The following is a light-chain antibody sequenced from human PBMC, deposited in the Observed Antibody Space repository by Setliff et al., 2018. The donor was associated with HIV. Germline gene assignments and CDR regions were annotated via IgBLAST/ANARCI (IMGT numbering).Light chain of an antibody. CDR1: SSDVGGYDY. Sequence: QSVLTQPASVSGSPGQSITISCTGTSSDVGGYDYVSWYQQHPGKAPKLMLYEITNRPSGVSDRFSGSKSGDTASLTISGLQAEDEADYYCCSYAGSYTYVFGTGTRSPS. CDR2: EIT. V-gene: IGLV2-14*01. CDR3: CSYAGSYTYV. J-gene: IGLJ1*01.